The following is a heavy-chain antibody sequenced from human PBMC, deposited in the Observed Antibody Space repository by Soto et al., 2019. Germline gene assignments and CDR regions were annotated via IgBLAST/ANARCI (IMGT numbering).Heavy chain of an antibody. CDR2: ILSDYNT. CDR1: GFTFRDYT. J-gene: IGHJ4*02. CDR3: ARRVNGYFDY. Sequence: EVHLLDYGGGLVQPGGSLTLSCAASGFTFRDYTMSWVRQAPGKVLECISVILSDYNTYYVDSVRGRFTISRDTSKNTLYLEMNSLRAEDTAVYYCARRVNGYFDYWGQGALVTVSS. V-gene: IGHV3-23*03. D-gene: IGHD2-8*01.